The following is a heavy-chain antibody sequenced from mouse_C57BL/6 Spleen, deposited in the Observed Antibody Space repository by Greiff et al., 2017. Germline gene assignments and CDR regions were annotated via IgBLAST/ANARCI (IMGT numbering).Heavy chain of an antibody. J-gene: IGHJ3*01. CDR1: GYTFTSYT. CDR2: INPSSGYT. V-gene: IGHV1-4*01. CDR3: ARGINYGGFAY. Sequence: VQLQQSGAELARPGASVKMSCKASGYTFTSYTMHWVKQRPGQGLEWIGYINPSSGYTKYNQKFKDKATLTADKSSSTAYMQLSSLTSEDSAVYYCARGINYGGFAYWGQGTLVTVSA. D-gene: IGHD1-1*01.